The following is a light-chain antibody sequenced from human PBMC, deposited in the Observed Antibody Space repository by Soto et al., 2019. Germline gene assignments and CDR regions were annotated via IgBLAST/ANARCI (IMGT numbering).Light chain of an antibody. V-gene: IGKV1-5*01. CDR1: QPVTNY. Sequence: DIKMTQSPSSLSASVVGIVTITFLASQPVTNYLSWYQQKPGKAPKLLIYDASSLESGVPSRFSGSGSGTEFTLTISSLQPDDFATYYCQQYNSYSGTFGQGTKVDI. CDR3: QQYNSYSGT. CDR2: DAS. J-gene: IGKJ1*01.